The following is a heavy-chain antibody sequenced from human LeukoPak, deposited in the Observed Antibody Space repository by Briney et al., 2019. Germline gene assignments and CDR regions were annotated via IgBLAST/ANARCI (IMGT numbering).Heavy chain of an antibody. J-gene: IGHJ4*02. D-gene: IGHD5-18*01. V-gene: IGHV3-7*01. Sequence: PGGSLRLSCAASGFTFSNYWMHWVRQAPGKGLEWVANIKQDGSEKYYVGSVKGRFSISRDNAKNTLSLQVSSLRTEDTAVYYCAKDRYSYAFEYSDSWGQGTLVTVSS. CDR2: IKQDGSEK. CDR3: AKDRYSYAFEYSDS. CDR1: GFTFSNYW.